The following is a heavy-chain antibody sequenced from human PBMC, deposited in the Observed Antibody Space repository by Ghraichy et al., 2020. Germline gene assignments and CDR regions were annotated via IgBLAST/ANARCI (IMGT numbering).Heavy chain of an antibody. Sequence: LSLTCAASGFTFSSSAMHWVRQAPGKGLGWVAVISFDGSNRYYADFVKGRFTISRDTSKSTLYLQMNSLRPEDTAVYFCARLGVWFGEEPLDIWGRGTMVTVSS. V-gene: IGHV3-30*04. J-gene: IGHJ3*02. CDR1: GFTFSSSA. D-gene: IGHD3-10*01. CDR2: ISFDGSNR. CDR3: ARLGVWFGEEPLDI.